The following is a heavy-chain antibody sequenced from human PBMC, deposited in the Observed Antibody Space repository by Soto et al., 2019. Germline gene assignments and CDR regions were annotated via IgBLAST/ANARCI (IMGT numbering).Heavy chain of an antibody. CDR2: ISWNSGSI. D-gene: IGHD3-10*01. CDR1: GFTFDHYA. V-gene: IGHV3-9*01. J-gene: IGHJ4*02. CDR3: AKSPSVLLWFGEFDY. Sequence: PGGSLRLSCPASGFTFDHYAMHWVRQAPGKGLEWVSGISWNSGSIGYADSVKGRFTISRDNAKNSLYLQMNSLRAEDTALYYCAKSPSVLLWFGEFDYWGQGTLVTVSS.